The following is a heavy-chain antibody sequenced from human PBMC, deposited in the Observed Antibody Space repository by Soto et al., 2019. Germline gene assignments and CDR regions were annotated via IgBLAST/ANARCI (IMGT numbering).Heavy chain of an antibody. D-gene: IGHD1-1*01. V-gene: IGHV4-30-2*05. Sequence: PSETLSLTCAVSGGSISSGGYSWSWIRQPPGKGLEWIGYIYHSGSTYYNPSLKSRPTISIDTSENQFSLKLTSVTAADTAVYFCASGHDAYKVRYWGQGTLVTVSS. CDR1: GGSISSGGYS. J-gene: IGHJ4*02. CDR3: ASGHDAYKVRY. CDR2: IYHSGST.